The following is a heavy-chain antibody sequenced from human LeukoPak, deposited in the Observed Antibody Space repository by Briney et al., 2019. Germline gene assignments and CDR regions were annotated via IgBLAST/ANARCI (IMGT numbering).Heavy chain of an antibody. CDR3: ASDRTPYCGGDCYFDY. V-gene: IGHV3-30*02. CDR2: IRYDGSNK. D-gene: IGHD2-21*02. J-gene: IGHJ4*02. CDR1: GFTFSSYG. Sequence: GGSLRLSCAASGFTFSSYGMHWVRQAPGKGLEWVAFIRYDGSNKYYADSVKGRFTISRDNSKNTLYLQMNSLRAEDTAVYYCASDRTPYCGGDCYFDYWGQGTLVTVSS.